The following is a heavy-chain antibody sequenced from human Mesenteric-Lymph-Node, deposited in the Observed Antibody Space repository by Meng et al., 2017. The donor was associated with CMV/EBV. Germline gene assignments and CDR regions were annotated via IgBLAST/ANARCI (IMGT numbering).Heavy chain of an antibody. CDR2: INHSGST. J-gene: IGHJ5*02. Sequence: QLQLQQWGAGLLKLSETLSLTWAVYGGSFSGYYWSWIRQPPGKGLEWIGEINHSGSTNYNPSLKSRVTISVDTSKNQFSLKLSSVTAADTAVYYCARGIRWFDPWGQGTLVTVSS. CDR1: GGSFSGYY. CDR3: ARGIRWFDP. V-gene: IGHV4-34*01.